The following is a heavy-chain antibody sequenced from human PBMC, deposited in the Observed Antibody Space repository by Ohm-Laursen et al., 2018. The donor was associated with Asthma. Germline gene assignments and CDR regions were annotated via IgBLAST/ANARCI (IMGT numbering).Heavy chain of an antibody. CDR2: ISSSSSYI. CDR1: GFTFSSYS. D-gene: IGHD1-26*01. J-gene: IGHJ4*02. V-gene: IGHV3-21*01. Sequence: SLRLSCAASGFTFSSYSMNWVRQAPGKGLEWVSSISSSSSYIYYADSVKGRFTISRDNSKNTLYLQMNSLRAEDTAVYYCARDDVWGVGATRQPFDYWGQGTLVTVSS. CDR3: ARDDVWGVGATRQPFDY.